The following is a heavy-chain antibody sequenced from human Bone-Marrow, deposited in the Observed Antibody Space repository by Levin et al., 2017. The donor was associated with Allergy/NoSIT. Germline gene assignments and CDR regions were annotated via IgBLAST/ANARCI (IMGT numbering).Heavy chain of an antibody. Sequence: SQTLSLTCAISGDRVSSNSAAWNWIRQSPSRGLEWLGRTYYRSKWYNDYAVSVKSRITINPDTSKNQFSLQLNSVTPEDTAVYYCARGGVSYSSGWYNAFDIWGQGTMVTVSS. D-gene: IGHD6-19*01. CDR1: GDRVSSNSAA. V-gene: IGHV6-1*01. CDR2: TYYRSKWYN. CDR3: ARGGVSYSSGWYNAFDI. J-gene: IGHJ3*02.